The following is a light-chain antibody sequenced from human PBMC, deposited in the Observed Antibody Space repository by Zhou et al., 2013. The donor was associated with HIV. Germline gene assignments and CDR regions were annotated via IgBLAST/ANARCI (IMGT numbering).Light chain of an antibody. Sequence: DIVMTQTPPSLSVTPGQPASISCKSSQSLLHSDGKTYLYWYLQKPGQSPQLLIYEVSNLFSGVPDRFSGSGSGTDFTLKISRVEAEDVGVYYCMQSIQLPLTFGGGTKGGEQT. CDR2: EVS. V-gene: IGKV2D-29*02. CDR3: MQSIQLPLT. J-gene: IGKJ4*01. CDR1: QSLLHSDGKTY.